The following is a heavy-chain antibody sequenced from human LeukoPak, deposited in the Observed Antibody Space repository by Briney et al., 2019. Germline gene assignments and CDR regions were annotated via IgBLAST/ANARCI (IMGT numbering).Heavy chain of an antibody. Sequence: ASVKVSCKASGYTFISYSLTWVRQAPGQGLEWMGWISPYSGNTNYAENFQDRVTLTTDTSTGTAYMELRSLRSDDTAVYYCARDIAAAGSGYWGQGTLVTVSS. D-gene: IGHD6-13*01. CDR2: ISPYSGNT. V-gene: IGHV1-18*01. J-gene: IGHJ4*02. CDR1: GYTFISYS. CDR3: ARDIAAAGSGY.